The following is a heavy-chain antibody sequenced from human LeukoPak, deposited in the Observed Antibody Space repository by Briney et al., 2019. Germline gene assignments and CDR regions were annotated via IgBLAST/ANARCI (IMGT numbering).Heavy chain of an antibody. CDR1: GFTFSSYA. D-gene: IGHD1-26*01. V-gene: IGHV3-23*01. J-gene: IGHJ3*02. Sequence: GGSLRLACAASGFTFSSYAMSWVRQAPGTGLEWVSAISGSGGSTYYTNSVKGRFTTSRDNSKNTLYLQMNSLRAEETAVYYCAKEARGSAFDIWGQGTMVTVSS. CDR2: ISGSGGST. CDR3: AKEARGSAFDI.